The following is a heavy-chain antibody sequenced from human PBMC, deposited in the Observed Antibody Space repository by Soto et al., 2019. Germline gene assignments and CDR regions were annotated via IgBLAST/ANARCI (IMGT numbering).Heavy chain of an antibody. CDR3: ARAKKAVAGTRNYYYYGMDV. Sequence: ASVKASCKASGYTFTGYYMHWVRQAPGQGLEWMGWINPNSGGTNYAQKFQGWVTMTRDTSISTAYMELSRLRSDDTAVYYCARAKKAVAGTRNYYYYGMDVWGQGTTVTVSS. D-gene: IGHD6-19*01. CDR2: INPNSGGT. CDR1: GYTFTGYY. J-gene: IGHJ6*02. V-gene: IGHV1-2*04.